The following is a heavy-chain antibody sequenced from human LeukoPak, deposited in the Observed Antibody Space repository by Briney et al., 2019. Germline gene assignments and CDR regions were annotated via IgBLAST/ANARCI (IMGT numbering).Heavy chain of an antibody. V-gene: IGHV3-23*01. Sequence: GGTLRLSCAASGFTFNRFGMIWVRQAPGKGLEWVSGINSGGFATYYADSVKGRCTISRDNSKNTVYLQMNSLRAEDTAVYYCAKESTYYYDGGDWGQGTLVTVSS. CDR2: INSGGFAT. D-gene: IGHD3-22*01. J-gene: IGHJ4*02. CDR1: GFTFNRFG. CDR3: AKESTYYYDGGD.